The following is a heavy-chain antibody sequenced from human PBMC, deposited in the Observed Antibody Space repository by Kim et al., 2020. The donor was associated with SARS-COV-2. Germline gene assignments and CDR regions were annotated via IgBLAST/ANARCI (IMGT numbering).Heavy chain of an antibody. V-gene: IGHV3-7*01. CDR1: GFTFSSDW. J-gene: IGHJ4*02. CDR2: IKQDGREK. CDR3: ARDRIVGAAFDY. D-gene: IGHD1-26*01. Sequence: GGSLRLSCAASGFTFSSDWMSWVRQAPGKGLEWVANIKQDGREKYYVDSVKGRFTISRDNAKNSLYLQMNSLRAEDTAVYYCARDRIVGAAFDYWGQGTL.